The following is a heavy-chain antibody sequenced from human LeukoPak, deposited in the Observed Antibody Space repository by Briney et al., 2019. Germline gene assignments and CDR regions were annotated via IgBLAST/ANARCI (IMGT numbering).Heavy chain of an antibody. Sequence: ASVKVSCKASVYTFTSYAMNWVRQAPGQGLEWMGIINPSGGSTSYAQKFQGRVTMTRDTSTSTVYMELSSLRSEDTAVYYCAIRGDSSGYRDYWGQGTLVTVSS. CDR3: AIRGDSSGYRDY. D-gene: IGHD3-22*01. J-gene: IGHJ4*02. CDR2: INPSGGST. V-gene: IGHV1-46*01. CDR1: VYTFTSYA.